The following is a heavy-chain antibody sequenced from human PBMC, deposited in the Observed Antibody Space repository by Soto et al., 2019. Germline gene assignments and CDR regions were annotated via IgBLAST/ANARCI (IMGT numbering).Heavy chain of an antibody. Sequence: QVQLVESGGGVVQPGRSLRLSCAASGFTFSSYGMQWVRQAPGKGLEWVAVIWYDGSNKYYADSVKGRFTISRDNSKNTLYLQMNSLRAEDTAVYYCARDLRLYYMDVWGKGTTVTVSS. V-gene: IGHV3-33*01. CDR1: GFTFSSYG. D-gene: IGHD4-17*01. J-gene: IGHJ6*03. CDR3: ARDLRLYYMDV. CDR2: IWYDGSNK.